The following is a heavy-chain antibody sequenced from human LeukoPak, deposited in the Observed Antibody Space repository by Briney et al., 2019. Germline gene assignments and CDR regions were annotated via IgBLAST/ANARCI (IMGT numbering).Heavy chain of an antibody. V-gene: IGHV3-23*01. J-gene: IGHJ6*03. CDR1: GFTFSNYA. Sequence: VGSLRLSCAASGFTFSNYAMSWVRQAPGKGLEWVSGISGSGGYTYYADSVKGRFTISRDNSNNTPYLQMNSLRAEDTAVYYCAKDLYCSSTSCYMDVWGKGTTVTVSS. CDR2: ISGSGGYT. D-gene: IGHD2-2*01. CDR3: AKDLYCSSTSCYMDV.